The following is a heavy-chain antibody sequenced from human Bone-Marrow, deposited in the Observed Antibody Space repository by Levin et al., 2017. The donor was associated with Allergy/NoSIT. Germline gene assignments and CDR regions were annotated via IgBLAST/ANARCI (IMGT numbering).Heavy chain of an antibody. CDR3: AKRANCGGDCFAFDV. D-gene: IGHD2-21*01. V-gene: IGHV1-69*06. J-gene: IGHJ3*01. Sequence: SVKVSCKASGGTSNNYPINWLRQAPGQGPEWMGGIMPLFGTSDSAQKFQGRVTFTADRSTSTHYMELNGLKFEDTAVYYCAKRANCGGDCFAFDVWGQGTMVTVSS. CDR2: IMPLFGTS. CDR1: GGTSNNYP.